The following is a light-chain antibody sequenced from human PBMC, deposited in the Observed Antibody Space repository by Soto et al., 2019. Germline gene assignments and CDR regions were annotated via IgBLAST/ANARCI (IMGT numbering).Light chain of an antibody. CDR3: QQSYSSTWT. CDR1: QSISSY. V-gene: IGKV1-39*01. Sequence: DIPLTQSQLSLAASLRDRIRMXCRPTQSISSYLNWYQQKPGKAPKLLIYAASSLQSGVPSRFSGSGSGTDFTLTISSLQPEDFATYYCQQSYSSTWTFGQGTKVDI. J-gene: IGKJ1*01. CDR2: AAS.